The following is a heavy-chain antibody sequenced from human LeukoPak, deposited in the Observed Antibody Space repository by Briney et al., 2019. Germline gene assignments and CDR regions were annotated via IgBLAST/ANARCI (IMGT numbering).Heavy chain of an antibody. CDR1: GYTFTGYY. V-gene: IGHV1-2*02. D-gene: IGHD3-3*01. CDR2: ISPNSGGT. J-gene: IGHJ6*04. Sequence: GASVKVSCKASGYTFTGYYMHWVRQAPGQGLEWMGWISPNSGGTKFAQKFQGRVTMTSDTSISTIYLELNRLRFDDTAVYYCARDYDFRRDFSTQMDVWGKGTTVTVSS. CDR3: ARDYDFRRDFSTQMDV.